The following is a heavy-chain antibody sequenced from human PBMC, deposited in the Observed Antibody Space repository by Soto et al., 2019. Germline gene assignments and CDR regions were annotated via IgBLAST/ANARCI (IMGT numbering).Heavy chain of an antibody. D-gene: IGHD2-2*03. CDR2: FDPEDGET. CDR3: ATGLGIVVVPADPGRYHAY. CDR1: GYTLTELS. Sequence: GASVKVSCKVSGYTLTELSMHWVRQAPGKGLEWMGGFDPEDGETIYAQKFQGRVTMTEDTSTDTAYMELSSLRSEDTAVYYCATGLGIVVVPADPGRYHAYWGQGTLVTVSS. V-gene: IGHV1-24*01. J-gene: IGHJ4*01.